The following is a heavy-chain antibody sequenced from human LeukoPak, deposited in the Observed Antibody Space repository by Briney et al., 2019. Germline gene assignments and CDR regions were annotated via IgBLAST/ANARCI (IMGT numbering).Heavy chain of an antibody. CDR2: ISSSSSYI. Sequence: GGSLRLSCAASGFTFSGYTMNWVRQAPGKGLEWVSSISSSSSYIYYADSVKGRFTISRDNAKNSLFLQMNSLRAEDTAVYYCARDPRASWYYFDYWGQGTLVTVSS. V-gene: IGHV3-21*01. J-gene: IGHJ4*02. D-gene: IGHD6-13*01. CDR3: ARDPRASWYYFDY. CDR1: GFTFSGYT.